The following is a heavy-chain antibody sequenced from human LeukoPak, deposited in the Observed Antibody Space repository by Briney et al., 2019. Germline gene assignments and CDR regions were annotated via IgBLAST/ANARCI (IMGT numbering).Heavy chain of an antibody. J-gene: IGHJ5*02. CDR2: IYYSGST. CDR3: ARGLPITMVRGNWFDP. D-gene: IGHD3-10*01. CDR1: GGSISSSSYY. V-gene: IGHV4-39*07. Sequence: SETLSLTFTVSGGSISSSSYYWGWIRQPPGKGLEWIGSIYYSGSTYYNPSLKSRVTISVDTSKNQFSLKLSSVTAADTAVYYCARGLPITMVRGNWFDPWGQGTLVTVSS.